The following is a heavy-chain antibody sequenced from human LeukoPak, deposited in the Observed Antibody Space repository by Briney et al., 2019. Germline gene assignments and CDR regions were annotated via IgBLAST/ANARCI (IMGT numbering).Heavy chain of an antibody. V-gene: IGHV1-8*01. CDR2: MNPNSGNT. D-gene: IGHD1-26*01. CDR3: ASSYSVTYYYYYGMDV. J-gene: IGHJ6*02. Sequence: ASVKVSRKASGYTFTSYDINWVRQATGQGLEWMGWMNPNSGNTGYAQKFQGRVTMTRNTSISTAYMELSSLRSEDTAVYYCASSYSVTYYYYYGMDVWGQGTTVTVSS. CDR1: GYTFTSYD.